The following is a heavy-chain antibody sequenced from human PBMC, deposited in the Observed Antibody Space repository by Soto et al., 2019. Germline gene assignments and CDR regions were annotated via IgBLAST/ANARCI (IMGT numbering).Heavy chain of an antibody. CDR3: AKGEGYYDSSGYSH. Sequence: PGGSVRLSCAASGFTFSSYAMSWVRQAPGKGLEWVSAISGSGGSTYYADSVKGRFTISRDNSKNTLYLQMNSLRAEDTAVYYCAKGEGYYDSSGYSHWGQGTLVTVSS. J-gene: IGHJ4*02. CDR1: GFTFSSYA. D-gene: IGHD3-22*01. CDR2: ISGSGGST. V-gene: IGHV3-23*01.